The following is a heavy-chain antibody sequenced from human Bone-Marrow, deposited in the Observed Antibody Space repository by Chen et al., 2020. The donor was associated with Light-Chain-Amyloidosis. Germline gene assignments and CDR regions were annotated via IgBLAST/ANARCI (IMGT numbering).Heavy chain of an antibody. Sequence: QVQLVQSGAEVKKPGASVKVSCKASGYTFTSYDINWVLQATGQGLEWMGWMNPNSGNTGYAQKFQGRVTMTRNTSISTAYMELSSLRSEDTAVYYCARTLGGLYYYYYYMDVWGKGTTVTVSS. D-gene: IGHD2-15*01. J-gene: IGHJ6*03. V-gene: IGHV1-8*01. CDR1: GYTFTSYD. CDR2: MNPNSGNT. CDR3: ARTLGGLYYYYYYMDV.